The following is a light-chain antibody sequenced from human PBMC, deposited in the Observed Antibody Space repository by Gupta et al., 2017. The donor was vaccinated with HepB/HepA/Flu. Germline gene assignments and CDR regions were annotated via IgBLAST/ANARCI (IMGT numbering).Light chain of an antibody. CDR2: STN. CDR3: KLYMGYGISV. V-gene: IGLV8-61*01. J-gene: IGLJ3*02. CDR1: SGSVFTSYY. Sequence: QTVVTQESSFSVSPGGTVTITCGLSSGSVFTSYYASWYQQTPGQAPRTLIYSTNSRSSGVPDRFSGSIVGNKAALTITGAQAEDESDYYCKLYMGYGISVFGGGTKLTVL.